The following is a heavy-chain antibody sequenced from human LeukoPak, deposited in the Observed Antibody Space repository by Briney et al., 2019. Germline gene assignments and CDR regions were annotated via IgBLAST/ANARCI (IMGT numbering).Heavy chain of an antibody. J-gene: IGHJ3*02. V-gene: IGHV3-30-3*01. CDR3: ARDEIVVVITFSAFDI. Sequence: GGSLRLSCAASGFTFSSYAMHWVRQAPGKGLERVAVISYDGSNKYYADSVKGRFTISRDNSKNTLYLQMNSLRAEDTAVYYCARDEIVVVITFSAFDIWGQGTMVTVSS. D-gene: IGHD3-22*01. CDR2: ISYDGSNK. CDR1: GFTFSSYA.